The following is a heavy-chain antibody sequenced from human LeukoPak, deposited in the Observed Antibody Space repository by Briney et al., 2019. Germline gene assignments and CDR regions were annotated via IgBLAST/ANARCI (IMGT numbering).Heavy chain of an antibody. Sequence: GGSLRLSCAASGFTFSIYWMSWVRQAPGKGLECVANIKQDGSEKYTVDSVKGRFPFSRANAKNSLYLQMNRLRSEDTAVYYCARDKGPRSIYSSWGQGTLVTVSS. CDR2: IKQDGSEK. CDR1: GFTFSIYW. V-gene: IGHV3-7*01. CDR3: ARDKGPRSIYSS. D-gene: IGHD5-18*01. J-gene: IGHJ5*02.